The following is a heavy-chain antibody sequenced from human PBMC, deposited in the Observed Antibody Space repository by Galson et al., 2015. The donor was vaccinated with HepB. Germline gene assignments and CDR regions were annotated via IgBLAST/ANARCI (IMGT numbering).Heavy chain of an antibody. CDR2: ISYDGSNK. CDR1: GFTFSSYS. CDR3: ARELYDILTGYRTYYFDY. D-gene: IGHD3-9*01. J-gene: IGHJ4*02. Sequence: SLRLSCAASGFTFSSYSMNWVRQAPGKGLEWVAVISYDGSNKYYADSVKGRFTISRDNSKNTLYLQMNSLRAEDTAVYYCARELYDILTGYRTYYFDYWGQGTLVTVSS. V-gene: IGHV3-30*19.